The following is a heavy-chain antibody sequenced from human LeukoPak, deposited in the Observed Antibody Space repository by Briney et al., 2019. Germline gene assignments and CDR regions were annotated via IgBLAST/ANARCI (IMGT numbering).Heavy chain of an antibody. D-gene: IGHD4-17*01. CDR1: GGSINGYY. CDR3: AKEGTTVSRGLDY. J-gene: IGHJ4*02. CDR2: INTSGST. Sequence: TLSLTCSVSGGSINGYYWTWIRQPAGKGLQWIGRINTSGSTNYNPAIKRGVTMSVDTSKHLFSLNLTSVTAADTAVYYCAKEGTTVSRGLDYWGQGTLVTVSS. V-gene: IGHV4-4*07.